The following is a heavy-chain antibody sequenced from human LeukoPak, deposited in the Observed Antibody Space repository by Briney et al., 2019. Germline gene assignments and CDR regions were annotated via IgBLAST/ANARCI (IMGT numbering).Heavy chain of an antibody. J-gene: IGHJ2*01. CDR1: GFTFSDYY. CDR2: ISSSGSTI. CDR3: ARSSTSCYLQLGCRYFDL. Sequence: GGSLRLSCAASGFTFSDYYMSWIRQAPGKGLEWVSYISSSGSTIYYADSVKGRFTISRDNAKNSLYLQMNSLRAEDTAVYYCARSSTSCYLQLGCRYFDLWGRGTLVTVSS. V-gene: IGHV3-11*01. D-gene: IGHD2-2*01.